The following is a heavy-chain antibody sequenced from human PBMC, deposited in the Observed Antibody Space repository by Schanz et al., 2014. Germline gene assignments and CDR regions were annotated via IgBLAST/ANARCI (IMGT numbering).Heavy chain of an antibody. CDR1: GFTFSSYA. V-gene: IGHV3-21*06. D-gene: IGHD5-12*01. Sequence: EGQLAESGGGLVKPGGSLRLSCAASGFTFSSYAMSWVRQAPGKGLEWVSSISGRSSHIYYADSVKGRFSISRDNAKNSLYLQLNSLRAEDTAVYSCARGIGGYGANNYFDYWGQGTLVTVSS. CDR2: ISGRSSHI. J-gene: IGHJ4*02. CDR3: ARGIGGYGANNYFDY.